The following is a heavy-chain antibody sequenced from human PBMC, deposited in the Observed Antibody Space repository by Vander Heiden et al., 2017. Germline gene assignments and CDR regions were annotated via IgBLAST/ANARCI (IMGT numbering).Heavy chain of an antibody. CDR1: EFTFNTYG. J-gene: IGHJ3*02. V-gene: IGHV3-48*01. CDR2: ISGSATTI. Sequence: EVQLVESGGALVQPGGSLRLSCAASEFTFNTYGMTWVRQAPGKGLEWVSYISGSATTIYYSDSAKGRFTISRDNAKNSLYLQMNSLTAEDTAVYYCARSDAFDIWGQGTRVTVSS. CDR3: ARSDAFDI.